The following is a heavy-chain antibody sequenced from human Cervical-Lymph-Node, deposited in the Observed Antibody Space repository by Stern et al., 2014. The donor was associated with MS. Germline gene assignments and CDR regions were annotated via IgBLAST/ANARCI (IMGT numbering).Heavy chain of an antibody. Sequence: VQLVESGSEAKKPGSSVKVSCKVSGGTFSTDKISWVRQAPGPWLEWMGAIIPIFGTADYAQRFQDRVTIIADESTSEVHMELSSLRSEDTGVYYCARLGSGYDSSYLDFWGQGTLVTVSS. D-gene: IGHD5-12*01. CDR2: IIPIFGTA. CDR1: GGTFSTDK. V-gene: IGHV1-69*01. J-gene: IGHJ4*02. CDR3: ARLGSGYDSSYLDF.